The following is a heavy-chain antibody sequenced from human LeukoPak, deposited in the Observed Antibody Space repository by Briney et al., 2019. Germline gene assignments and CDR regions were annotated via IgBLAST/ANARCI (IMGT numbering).Heavy chain of an antibody. Sequence: SETLSLTCTVSGGSISSYYWSWIRQPPGKGLEWIGYIYYSGSTNYNPSLKSRVTISVDTSKNQFSLKLSSVTAADTAVYYCARHQGEMATLTSLTHDVFDIWGQGTMVTVSS. V-gene: IGHV4-59*08. CDR3: ARHQGEMATLTSLTHDVFDI. CDR1: GGSISSYY. CDR2: IYYSGST. D-gene: IGHD5-24*01. J-gene: IGHJ3*02.